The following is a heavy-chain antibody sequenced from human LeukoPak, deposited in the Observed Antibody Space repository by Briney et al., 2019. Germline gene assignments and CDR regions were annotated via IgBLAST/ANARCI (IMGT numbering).Heavy chain of an antibody. Sequence: ASVKVSCKASGYTFTSYGISWVRQAPGQGLEWMGWISAYNGNTNYAQKLQGRVTMTTDTSTSTAYMELRSLRSDDTAVYYCAREYYDFWSGSDAFDIWGQGTMVTVSS. CDR3: AREYYDFWSGSDAFDI. CDR2: ISAYNGNT. D-gene: IGHD3-3*01. V-gene: IGHV1-18*01. CDR1: GYTFTSYG. J-gene: IGHJ3*02.